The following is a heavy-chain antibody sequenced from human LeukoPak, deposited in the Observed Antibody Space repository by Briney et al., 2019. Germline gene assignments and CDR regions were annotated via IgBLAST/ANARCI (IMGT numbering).Heavy chain of an antibody. CDR1: GGTFSSYA. CDR3: ASAYYYDSSGYYPRFDY. D-gene: IGHD3-22*01. V-gene: IGHV1-69*13. CDR2: IIPIFGTA. J-gene: IGHJ4*02. Sequence: RASVKVSCKASGGTFSSYAISWVRQAPGQGLEWMGGIIPIFGTANYAQKFQGRVTITADESTSTAYMELSSLRSEDTAVYYCASAYYYDSSGYYPRFDYWGQGTLVTVSS.